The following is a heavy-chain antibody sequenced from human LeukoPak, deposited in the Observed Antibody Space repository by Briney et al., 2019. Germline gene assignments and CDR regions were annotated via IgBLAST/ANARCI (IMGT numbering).Heavy chain of an antibody. J-gene: IGHJ4*02. D-gene: IGHD1-26*01. CDR1: GFTFSGSA. CDR2: IRSKANSYAT. Sequence: GGSLRLSCAASGFTFSGSAMHWVRQASGKGLEWVGRIRSKANSYATAYAASVKGRFTISSDDSKNTAYLQMNSLKTEDTAVYYCASISGSYDYFDYWGQGTLVTVSS. CDR3: ASISGSYDYFDY. V-gene: IGHV3-73*01.